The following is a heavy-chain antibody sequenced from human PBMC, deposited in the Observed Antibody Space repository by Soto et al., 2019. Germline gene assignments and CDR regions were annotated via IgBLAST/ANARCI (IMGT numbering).Heavy chain of an antibody. Sequence: PSETLSLTCAVSGGSISSGGYSWSWVRQSPGKGLEWIGEIYHSGSTNYNPSLKSRVTISVDKSKNQFSLNSSSVPAADPAVYYCAREQNGSGNYCTRYFDYWGQGTLVTVSS. V-gene: IGHV4-30-2*06. D-gene: IGHD3-10*01. CDR1: GGSISSGGYS. J-gene: IGHJ4*02. CDR2: IYHSGST. CDR3: AREQNGSGNYCTRYFDY.